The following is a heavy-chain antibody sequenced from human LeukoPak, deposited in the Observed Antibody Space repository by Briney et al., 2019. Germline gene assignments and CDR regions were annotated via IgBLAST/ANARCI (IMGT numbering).Heavy chain of an antibody. Sequence: SETLSLTCAVYGGSFSGYYWSWIRQPPGKGLEWIGEIFHSGSTHYNPSLKSRVSISVDKSRNQFSLRLSSVTAADTAVYYCARVDCSDGSCYSPDYWGQGTLVAVSS. D-gene: IGHD2-15*01. CDR1: GGSFSGYY. V-gene: IGHV4-34*12. J-gene: IGHJ4*02. CDR2: IFHSGST. CDR3: ARVDCSDGSCYSPDY.